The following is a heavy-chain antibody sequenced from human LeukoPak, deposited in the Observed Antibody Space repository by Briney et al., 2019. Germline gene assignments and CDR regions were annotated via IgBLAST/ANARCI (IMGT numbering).Heavy chain of an antibody. CDR3: ARDLIAAAGTGYFDY. Sequence: GGSLRLSCAASGFTFSDHSTNWARQAPGKGLEWVSSISSSSSYIYYADSVKGRFTISRDNAKNSLYLQMNSLRAEDTAVYYCARDLIAAAGTGYFDYWGQGTLVTVSS. V-gene: IGHV3-21*01. CDR2: ISSSSSYI. J-gene: IGHJ4*02. CDR1: GFTFSDHS. D-gene: IGHD6-13*01.